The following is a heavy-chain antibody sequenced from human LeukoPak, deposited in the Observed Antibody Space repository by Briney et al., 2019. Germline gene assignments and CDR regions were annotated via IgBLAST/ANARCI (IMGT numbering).Heavy chain of an antibody. Sequence: SETLFLTCTASGGSISSYYWSWIRQPPGKGLEWIGYIYYSGSTNYNPSLKSRVTISVDTSKNQFSLKLSSVTAADTAVYYCARGRGGDYEHWGQGTLVTVSS. CDR1: GGSISSYY. CDR2: IYYSGST. V-gene: IGHV4-59*01. D-gene: IGHD2-21*02. CDR3: ARGRGGDYEH. J-gene: IGHJ4*02.